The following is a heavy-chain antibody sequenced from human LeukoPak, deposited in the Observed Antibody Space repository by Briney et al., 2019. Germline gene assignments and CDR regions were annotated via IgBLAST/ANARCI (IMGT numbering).Heavy chain of an antibody. Sequence: SETLSLTCTVSGGSISSYYWSWIRQPAGKGLEWIGRIYTSGSTNYNPSLKSRVTMSVDTSKNQFSLRLSSVTAADTAVYYCARDARYCSSTSCPLDVWGKGTTVTVSS. CDR2: IYTSGST. J-gene: IGHJ6*04. D-gene: IGHD2-2*01. CDR3: ARDARYCSSTSCPLDV. V-gene: IGHV4-4*07. CDR1: GGSISSYY.